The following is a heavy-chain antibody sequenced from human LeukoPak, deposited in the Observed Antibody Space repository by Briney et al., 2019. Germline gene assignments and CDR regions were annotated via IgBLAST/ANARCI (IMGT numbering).Heavy chain of an antibody. CDR1: GGSISSSSYY. CDR3: AHYCSGGSCYASRGAFDI. Sequence: SETLSLTCTVSGGSISSSSYYWGWIRQPPGKGLEWIGSIYYSGSTYYNPSLKSRVTISGDTSKNQFSLKLSSVTAADTAVYYCAHYCSGGSCYASRGAFDIWGQGTMVTVSS. CDR2: IYYSGST. D-gene: IGHD2-15*01. J-gene: IGHJ3*02. V-gene: IGHV4-39*01.